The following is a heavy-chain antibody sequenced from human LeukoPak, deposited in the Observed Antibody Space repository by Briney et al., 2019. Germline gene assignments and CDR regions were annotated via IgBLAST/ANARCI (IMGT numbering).Heavy chain of an antibody. CDR2: VSSSSSNI. J-gene: IGHJ4*02. CDR1: GFIFSSYS. CDR3: ARDQDPDYGDYWFDY. V-gene: IGHV3-48*04. D-gene: IGHD4-17*01. Sequence: GGSLRLSCAASGFIFSSYSMNWVRQAPGKGLEWISHVSSSSSNIYYADSVKGRFTISRDNAKNSLYLQMNSLRAEDTAVYYCARDQDPDYGDYWFDYWGQGTLVTVSS.